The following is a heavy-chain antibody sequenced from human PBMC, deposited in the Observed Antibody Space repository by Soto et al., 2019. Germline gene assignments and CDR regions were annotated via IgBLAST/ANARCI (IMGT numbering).Heavy chain of an antibody. V-gene: IGHV1-24*01. D-gene: IGHD1-20*01. J-gene: IGHJ5*02. Sequence: GASVKVSCKVSGYTLTELSMHWVRQAPGKGLEWMGGFDPEDGETIYAQKFQGRVTMTEDTSTDTAYMELSSLRSEDTAVYYCATDQGGRRITGTRFDPWGQGTLVTVSS. CDR1: GYTLTELS. CDR3: ATDQGGRRITGTRFDP. CDR2: FDPEDGET.